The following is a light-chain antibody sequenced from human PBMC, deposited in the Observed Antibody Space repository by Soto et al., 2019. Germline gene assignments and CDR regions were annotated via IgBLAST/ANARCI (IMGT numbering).Light chain of an antibody. CDR1: QSGLYNSNDRNY. CDR2: WAS. V-gene: IGKV4-1*01. CDR3: QQYYTTPWT. J-gene: IGKJ1*01. Sequence: DIGMTQSPDSLAVSLGERATINCKSSQSGLYNSNDRNYLAWFQQKPGQPPKLLIYWASTRESGVPDRFSGSGSGTDFTLTISSLQAEDVAVYYCQQYYTTPWTFGQGTKVEIK.